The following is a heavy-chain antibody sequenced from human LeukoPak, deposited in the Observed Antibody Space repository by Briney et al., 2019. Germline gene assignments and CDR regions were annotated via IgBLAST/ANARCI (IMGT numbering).Heavy chain of an antibody. J-gene: IGHJ4*02. V-gene: IGHV1-8*01. CDR2: MSPNSGNT. CDR3: ARVALDSSGYYYDY. D-gene: IGHD3-22*01. Sequence: ASVKVSCKGSGYTFSSYDINWVRQATGQGLEWMGWMSPNSGNTDYAQKFQGRVTMTRDTSISTAYMELSSLREEDTAVYYCARVALDSSGYYYDYWGQGTLVTVSS. CDR1: GYTFSSYD.